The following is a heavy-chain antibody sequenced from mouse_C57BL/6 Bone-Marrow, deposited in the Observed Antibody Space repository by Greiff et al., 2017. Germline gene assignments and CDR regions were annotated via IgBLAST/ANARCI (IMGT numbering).Heavy chain of an antibody. Sequence: EVQVVQSGAELVRPGASVKLSCKASGYNIKDDYMHWVKQRPGQGLEWIGLIDPKNGDTNYAQKFKDKATMTADKSSNTAYLHLSSLTSEDTAVSYCSCSARWPGVFAYRGQGPPVTASA. J-gene: IGHJ3*01. CDR3: SCSARWPGVFAY. V-gene: IGHV14-4*01. CDR1: GYNIKDDY. D-gene: IGHD3-3*01. CDR2: IDPKNGDT.